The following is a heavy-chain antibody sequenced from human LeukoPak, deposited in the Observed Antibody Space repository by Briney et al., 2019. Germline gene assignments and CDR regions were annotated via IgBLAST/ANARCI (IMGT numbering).Heavy chain of an antibody. J-gene: IGHJ4*02. CDR3: ARATSDSGRYYFDL. CDR2: TTNRAKSYTT. D-gene: IGHD6-19*01. V-gene: IGHV3-72*01. Sequence: GGSLRLSCAASGFTFSDHYMDWVRQAPGKGLEWVGRTTNRAKSYTTEYAASVKGRFTVSGDDSKNSPYLQMNSLKSEDTAMYYCARATSDSGRYYFDLWGQGTLVTLST. CDR1: GFTFSDHY.